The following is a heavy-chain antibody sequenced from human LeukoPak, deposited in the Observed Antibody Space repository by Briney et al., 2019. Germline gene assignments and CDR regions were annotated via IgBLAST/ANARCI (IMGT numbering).Heavy chain of an antibody. CDR3: ARDFRWWRY. CDR2: IKQDGSEK. J-gene: IGHJ4*02. D-gene: IGHD2-8*02. V-gene: IGHV3-7*01. CDR1: GFTFSDYY. Sequence: GGSLRLSCAASGFTFSDYYMSWIRQAPGKGLEWVANIKQDGSEKYYVDSVKGRFTISRDNAKNSLYLQMNSLRAEDTAVYYCARDFRWWRYWGQGTLVTVSS.